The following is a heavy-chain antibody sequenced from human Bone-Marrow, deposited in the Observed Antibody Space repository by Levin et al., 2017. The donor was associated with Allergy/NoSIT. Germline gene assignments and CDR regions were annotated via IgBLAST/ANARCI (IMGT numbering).Heavy chain of an antibody. J-gene: IGHJ4*02. CDR3: ARDGLGTAMEN. CDR2: ISSSSSYI. Sequence: GGSLRLSCAASGFTFSSYSMNWVRQAPGKGLEWVSSISSSSSYIYYADSVKGRFTISRDNAKNSLYLQMNSLRAEDTAVYYCARDGLGTAMENWGQGTLVTVSS. V-gene: IGHV3-21*01. D-gene: IGHD5-18*01. CDR1: GFTFSSYS.